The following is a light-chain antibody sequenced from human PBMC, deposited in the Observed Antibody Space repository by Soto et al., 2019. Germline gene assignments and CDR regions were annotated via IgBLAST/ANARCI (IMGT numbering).Light chain of an antibody. CDR3: QQYGSSPPYT. Sequence: EVVLTQSPGTLSLSPGERATLSCRASQSVSNNYLAWYQQKPGQSPKLLIFGSSDRATGIPDRFSGSGSGTEFTLTISSLEPEDFGVYYCQQYGSSPPYTFGQGTKLEIK. J-gene: IGKJ2*01. CDR2: GSS. V-gene: IGKV3-20*01. CDR1: QSVSNNY.